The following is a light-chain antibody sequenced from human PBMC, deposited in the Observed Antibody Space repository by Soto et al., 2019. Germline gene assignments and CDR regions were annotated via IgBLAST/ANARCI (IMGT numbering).Light chain of an antibody. CDR3: QQYGSSPLT. Sequence: EIVLTQSPGTLSLSPGERATLSCRASQSVSSNYLAWYQQKPGQAPRLLIYAASNRATGIPDRFSGSGSETDFTLTISRLEPEDFAVYYCQQYGSSPLTFGGGTKVEI. CDR2: AAS. CDR1: QSVSSNY. V-gene: IGKV3-20*01. J-gene: IGKJ4*01.